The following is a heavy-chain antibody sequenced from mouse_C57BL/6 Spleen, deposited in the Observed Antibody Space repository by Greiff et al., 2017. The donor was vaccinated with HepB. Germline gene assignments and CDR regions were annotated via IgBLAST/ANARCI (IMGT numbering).Heavy chain of an antibody. CDR1: GFTFSDYY. CDR2: ISNGGGST. V-gene: IGHV5-12*01. J-gene: IGHJ1*03. D-gene: IGHD3-2*02. Sequence: EVKLVESGGGLVQPGGSLKLSCAASGFTFSDYYMYWVRQTPEKRLEWVAYISNGGGSTYYPDTVKGRFTISRDNAKNTLYLQMSRLKSEDTAMYYCARHGLRLRLGWYFDVWGTGTTVTVSS. CDR3: ARHGLRLRLGWYFDV.